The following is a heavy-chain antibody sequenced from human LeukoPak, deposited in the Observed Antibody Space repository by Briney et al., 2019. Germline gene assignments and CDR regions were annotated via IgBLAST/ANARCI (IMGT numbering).Heavy chain of an antibody. CDR2: ISYDGSNK. Sequence: PGKSLRLSCAASGFTFSSYGMHWVRQAPGKGLEWVAVISYDGSNKYYADSVKGRFTISRDNSKNTLDLQMNSLRAEDTAVYYCARDGRAVAGNGGVDAFDIWGQGTMVTVSS. D-gene: IGHD6-19*01. V-gene: IGHV3-30*03. CDR3: ARDGRAVAGNGGVDAFDI. J-gene: IGHJ3*02. CDR1: GFTFSSYG.